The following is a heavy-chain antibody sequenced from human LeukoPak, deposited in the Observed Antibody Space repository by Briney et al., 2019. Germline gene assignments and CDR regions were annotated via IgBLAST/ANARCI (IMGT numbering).Heavy chain of an antibody. CDR3: ASQGDSSGYYRGFDP. CDR1: GGSISSSTYY. J-gene: IGHJ5*02. Sequence: SETLSLTCTVSGGSISSSTYYWAWIRPPPGEGLEWNGCIYYSEITYYNPSLKSRVTMSVDTSKVQFSLKLSSGSAADTAVYYRASQGDSSGYYRGFDPWGQGTLVTVSS. D-gene: IGHD3-22*01. CDR2: IYYSEIT. V-gene: IGHV4-39*01.